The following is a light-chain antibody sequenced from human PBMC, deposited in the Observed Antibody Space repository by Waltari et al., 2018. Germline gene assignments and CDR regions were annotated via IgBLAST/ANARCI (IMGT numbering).Light chain of an antibody. CDR3: QQRYTTWT. CDR2: AAS. CDR1: QSISNY. V-gene: IGKV1-39*01. J-gene: IGKJ1*01. Sequence: DITMTQSPSSLSASVGDRVTITCRASQSISNYLNWYQQKPGEAPKLLIFAASRLQSGVPSRFSGSGSGTDFTLTINNLQPEDFATYYCQQRYTTWTFGQGTRVEIK.